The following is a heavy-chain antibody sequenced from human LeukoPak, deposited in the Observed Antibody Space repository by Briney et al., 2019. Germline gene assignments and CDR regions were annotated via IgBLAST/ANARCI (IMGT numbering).Heavy chain of an antibody. Sequence: GGSLRLSCAASGFTFSSYWMSWVRQAPGKGLEWVANIKQDGSEKYYVDSVKGRFTISRDNAKNSLYLQMNGLRVEDTALYYCARDLGSLPAAIGYYYYHMDVWGQGTTVTVSS. CDR3: ARDLGSLPAAIGYYYYHMDV. D-gene: IGHD2-2*02. CDR2: IKQDGSEK. CDR1: GFTFSSYW. J-gene: IGHJ6*02. V-gene: IGHV3-7*03.